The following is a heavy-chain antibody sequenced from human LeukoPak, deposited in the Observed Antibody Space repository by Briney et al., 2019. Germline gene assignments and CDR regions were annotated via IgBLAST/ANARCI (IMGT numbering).Heavy chain of an antibody. CDR2: IYSGGSTDYGGST. V-gene: IGHV3-NL1*01. J-gene: IGHJ4*02. CDR1: GFTVITNY. CDR3: AREAGATSGPFDY. Sequence: GGSLRLSCAASGFTVITNYMTWVRQAPGKGLEWVSVIYSGGSTDYGGSTYYADSVNGRFTISRDNSKNTLFLQMNSLRAEDTAVYYCAREAGATSGPFDYWGQGTLVTVTS. D-gene: IGHD2-8*02.